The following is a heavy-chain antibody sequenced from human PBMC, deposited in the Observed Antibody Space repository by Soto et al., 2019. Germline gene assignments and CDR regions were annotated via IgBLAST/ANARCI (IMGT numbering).Heavy chain of an antibody. CDR1: GIMSSGYG. Sequence: QGRGVQSGPAMKEPGSSVKVSCRASGIMSSGYGFSWVRQAPGQGLQWVGVINPTLDSTHYAQNLQGRVSITVDKSTDTAYLEVTSLRLEDTAIYFCATMKRARLDSWGRGTVVTVSS. CDR2: INPTLDST. D-gene: IGHD6-25*01. V-gene: IGHV1-69*06. CDR3: ATMKRARLDS. J-gene: IGHJ4*02.